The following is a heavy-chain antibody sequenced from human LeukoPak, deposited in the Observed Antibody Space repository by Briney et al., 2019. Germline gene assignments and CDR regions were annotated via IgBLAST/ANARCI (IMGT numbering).Heavy chain of an antibody. J-gene: IGHJ6*03. V-gene: IGHV3-7*01. CDR3: TRAGGLVRGVHYYYYMDV. D-gene: IGHD3-10*01. CDR2: INRDGSEE. CDR1: GFTFSSYW. Sequence: QPGGSLRLSCAASGFTFSSYWMSWVRQAPGKGLEWVANINRDGSEEYYVDSVQGRFTISRDNAKNSLYLQMNSLRAEDTAVYYCTRAGGLVRGVHYYYYMDVRGKGTTVTISS.